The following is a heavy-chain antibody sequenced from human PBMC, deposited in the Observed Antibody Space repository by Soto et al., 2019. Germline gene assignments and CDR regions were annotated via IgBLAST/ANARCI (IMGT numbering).Heavy chain of an antibody. Sequence: QVQLQESGPGLVKPSQTLSLTCTVSGGSISSGGYYWSWIRQHPGKGLEWIGYIYYSGSTYYNPSLKSRVTISVDTSKNQFSLKLSSVTAADTAVYYCARKALVPAAIRPLRYYGMDVWGQGTTVTVSS. CDR1: GGSISSGGYY. D-gene: IGHD2-2*01. V-gene: IGHV4-31*03. CDR2: IYYSGST. CDR3: ARKALVPAAIRPLRYYGMDV. J-gene: IGHJ6*02.